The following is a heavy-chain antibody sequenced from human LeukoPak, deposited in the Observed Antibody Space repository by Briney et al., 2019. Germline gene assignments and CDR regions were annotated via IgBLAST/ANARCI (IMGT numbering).Heavy chain of an antibody. CDR1: GFTLSTNA. CDR2: ISGSGAST. J-gene: IGHJ4*02. CDR3: AKDVGKWESLHFFDY. D-gene: IGHD1-26*01. Sequence: GGSLRLSCLTSGFTLSTNAMSWVRQAPGKGLEWISGISGSGASTYYADSVQGRFTISRDDSRNTLYLQMNSRRGDDTVVYYCAKDVGKWESLHFFDYWGQGTLVTVSS. V-gene: IGHV3-23*01.